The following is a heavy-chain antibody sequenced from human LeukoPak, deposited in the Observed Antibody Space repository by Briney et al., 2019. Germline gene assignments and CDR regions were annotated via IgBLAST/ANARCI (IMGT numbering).Heavy chain of an antibody. CDR2: IIPIFGTA. V-gene: IGHV1-69*05. CDR3: ARAGGTYYYDSSGYFIFDY. Sequence: SVKVSCKASGGTSSSYAIRWVRQAPGQGLEWMGGIIPIFGTANYAQKFQGRVTITTDESTSTAYMELSSLRSEDTAVCYCARAGGTYYYDSSGYFIFDYWGQGTLVTVSS. CDR1: GGTSSSYA. D-gene: IGHD3-22*01. J-gene: IGHJ4*02.